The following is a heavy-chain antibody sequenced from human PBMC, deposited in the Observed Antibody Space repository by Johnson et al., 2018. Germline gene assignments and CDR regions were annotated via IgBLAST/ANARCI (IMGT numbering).Heavy chain of an antibody. CDR2: ISSSSSYI. V-gene: IGHV3-21*01. J-gene: IGHJ6*02. CDR3: ARAAAQDIGVGPAAIRSDYGMDV. D-gene: IGHD2-2*02. CDR1: GFTFSSYS. Sequence: VQLVQSGGGLVKPGGSLRLSCAASGFTFSSYSMNWVRQAPGKGLEWVSSISSSSSYIYYADSVKGRFTISRDNAKNSLYFQMNSRRAVDTAVYSRARAAAQDIGVGPAAIRSDYGMDVWGQGPTVTVSS.